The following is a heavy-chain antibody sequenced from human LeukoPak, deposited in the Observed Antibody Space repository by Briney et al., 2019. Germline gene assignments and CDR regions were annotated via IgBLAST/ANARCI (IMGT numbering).Heavy chain of an antibody. D-gene: IGHD1-20*01. Sequence: SETLSLTCTVSGDSMSSSYWNWIRQPPGKGLEWIGYISAGGSTNYNPSLKSRIIISVDMSKTQFSLKLTSVTAADTAIYYCAILIPGTTGHRINYFDYWGRGTLVTVSS. CDR3: AILIPGTTGHRINYFDY. CDR1: GDSMSSSY. CDR2: ISAGGST. J-gene: IGHJ4*02. V-gene: IGHV4-4*09.